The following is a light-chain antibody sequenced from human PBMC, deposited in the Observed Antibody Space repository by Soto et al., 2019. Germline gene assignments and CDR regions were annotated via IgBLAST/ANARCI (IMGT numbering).Light chain of an antibody. Sequence: DIQMTQSPSTLSASLGDRVTITCRASQTISSWLAWYQQKPGKAPKLLIYKASTLKSGVPSRFSGSGSGTEFTLTINSLQSEDFAIYYCQPYNNWPLTFGGGTKV. CDR1: QTISSW. J-gene: IGKJ4*01. V-gene: IGKV1-5*03. CDR2: KAS. CDR3: QPYNNWPLT.